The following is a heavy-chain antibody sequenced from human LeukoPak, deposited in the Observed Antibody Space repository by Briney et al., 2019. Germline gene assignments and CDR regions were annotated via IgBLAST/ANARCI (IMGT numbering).Heavy chain of an antibody. V-gene: IGHV1-2*06. CDR2: INPNSGGT. Sequence: ASVKVSCKASGYTFTGYYMHWVRQAPGQGLEWMGRINPNSGGTNYAQKFQGRVTMTRDTSISTAYMELSSLRSEDTAVYYCARVDTAMVTIGGFDYWGQGTLVTVSS. J-gene: IGHJ4*02. CDR1: GYTFTGYY. D-gene: IGHD5-18*01. CDR3: ARVDTAMVTIGGFDY.